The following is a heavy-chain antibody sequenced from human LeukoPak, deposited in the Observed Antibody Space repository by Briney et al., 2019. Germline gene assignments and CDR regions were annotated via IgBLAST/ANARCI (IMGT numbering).Heavy chain of an antibody. CDR3: AKRPSDYGDYVSYFDY. J-gene: IGHJ4*02. V-gene: IGHV3-30*18. D-gene: IGHD4-17*01. CDR2: ISDDGRSK. CDR1: GFSFISYG. Sequence: GGSLRLSCSASGFSFISYGMHWVRQAPGKGLEWVGVISDDGRSKDYADSVKGRFTISRDNSKDTLYLQMNSLRAEDTAVYYCAKRPSDYGDYVSYFDYWGQGTLVTVSS.